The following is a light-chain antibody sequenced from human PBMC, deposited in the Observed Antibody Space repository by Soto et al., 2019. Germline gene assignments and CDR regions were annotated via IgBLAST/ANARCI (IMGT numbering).Light chain of an antibody. V-gene: IGKV3-20*01. Sequence: EIVLTQSPGTLSMSPGERATLSCRASQTVYHGYLAWYQQKPGQAPRLLIYGASSRATGIPDRFSGSESGTDSTLTISRLEPEDFAVYVSSPRTFGQGTKVDIK. CDR2: GAS. J-gene: IGKJ1*01. CDR1: QTVYHGY. CDR3: SPRT.